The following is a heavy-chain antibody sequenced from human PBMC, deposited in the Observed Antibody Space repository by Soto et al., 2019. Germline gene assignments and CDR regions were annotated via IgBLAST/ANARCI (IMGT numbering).Heavy chain of an antibody. CDR1: GFTFSSYG. CDR2: ISYDGSNK. J-gene: IGHJ5*02. D-gene: IGHD2-2*01. V-gene: IGHV3-30*18. CDR3: AKASRKYQLLRRDWFDP. Sequence: QVQLVESGGGVVQPGRSLRLSCAASGFTFSSYGMHWVRQAPGKGLEWVAVISYDGSNKYYADSVKGRFTISRDNSKNTLYLQMNSLRAEDTAVYYCAKASRKYQLLRRDWFDPWGQGTLVTVSS.